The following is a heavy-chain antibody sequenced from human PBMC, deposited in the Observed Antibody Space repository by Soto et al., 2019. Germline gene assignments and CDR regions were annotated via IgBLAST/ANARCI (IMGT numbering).Heavy chain of an antibody. Sequence: SETLSLTCTVSGGSISSGGYYWSWIRQHPGKGLEWIGSIYYSGSTYYNPSLKSRVTISVDTSKNQFSLKLSSVTAADTAVYYCDRGGRHARGVVPAVIAPLRAPGWFDHWGQGTLVTVSS. J-gene: IGHJ5*02. CDR2: IYYSGST. D-gene: IGHD2-2*02. V-gene: IGHV4-39*01. CDR3: DRGGRHARGVVPAVIAPLRAPGWFDH. CDR1: GGSISSGGYY.